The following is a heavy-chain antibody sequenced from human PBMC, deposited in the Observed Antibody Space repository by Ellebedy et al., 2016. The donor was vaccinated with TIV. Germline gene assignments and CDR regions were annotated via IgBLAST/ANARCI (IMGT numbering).Heavy chain of an antibody. J-gene: IGHJ6*02. CDR1: GGSISSTNYY. CDR3: ARSLAASDRVTYFFGMDV. Sequence: SETLSLXCTVSGGSISSTNYYWAWIRQPPGKGLEWIGSIYYSGSTYYNPSLKSRVTISVDTSKNQFSLKLSSVTAGDTAFYYCARSLAASDRVTYFFGMDVWGQGTTVTVSS. CDR2: IYYSGST. V-gene: IGHV4-39*07. D-gene: IGHD6-13*01.